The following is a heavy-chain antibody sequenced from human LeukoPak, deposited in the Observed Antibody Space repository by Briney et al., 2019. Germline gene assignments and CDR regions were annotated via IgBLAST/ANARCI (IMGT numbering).Heavy chain of an antibody. CDR3: ASLGCSSTSCYRLVDY. Sequence: GGSLRLSCVGSGFTFSRYWLNWVRQAPGKGLEWVANMNQDGSEIYYLDSVKGRFTISRDNAKNSLYPQMNSLRAEDTAVYYCASLGCSSTSCYRLVDYWGQGTLVTVSS. CDR2: MNQDGSEI. D-gene: IGHD2-2*02. CDR1: GFTFSRYW. J-gene: IGHJ4*02. V-gene: IGHV3-7*01.